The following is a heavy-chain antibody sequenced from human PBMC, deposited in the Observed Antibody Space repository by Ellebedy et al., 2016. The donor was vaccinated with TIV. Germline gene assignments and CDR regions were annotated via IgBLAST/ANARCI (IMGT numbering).Heavy chain of an antibody. CDR2: IKQDGSET. D-gene: IGHD1-26*01. Sequence: GESLKISCAASGFTFSRYWMSWVRQAPGKGLEWVAIIKQDGSETYHLDSVRGRFIISRDNSKKSVFLQMNSLRVEDTAVYFCARDSFLGASSRPPLVYWGRGTLVSVSS. CDR1: GFTFSRYW. CDR3: ARDSFLGASSRPPLVY. J-gene: IGHJ4*02. V-gene: IGHV3-7*03.